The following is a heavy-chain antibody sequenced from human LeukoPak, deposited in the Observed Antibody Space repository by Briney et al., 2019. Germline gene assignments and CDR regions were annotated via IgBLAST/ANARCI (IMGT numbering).Heavy chain of an antibody. D-gene: IGHD2-8*01. Sequence: GGSLRLSCAVSGFTFSNYDMHWVRQAPGKGLEWVAVIWYDGSNKYYADSVKGRFTISRDNSKNTLYLQMNTLRAEDTAVYYCARDPGGVAYFDYWGQGTLVTVSS. CDR1: GFTFSNYD. CDR2: IWYDGSNK. J-gene: IGHJ4*02. V-gene: IGHV3-33*01. CDR3: ARDPGGVAYFDY.